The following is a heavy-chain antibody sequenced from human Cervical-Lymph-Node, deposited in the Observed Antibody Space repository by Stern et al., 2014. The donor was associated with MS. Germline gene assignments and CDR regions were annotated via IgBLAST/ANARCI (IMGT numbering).Heavy chain of an antibody. V-gene: IGHV3-11*06. D-gene: IGHD6-19*01. J-gene: IGHJ6*02. CDR1: GFTFSDYY. CDR2: ITSATSRP. Sequence: VQLVQSGGGLVKPGGSLRLSCAASGFTFSDYYMTWIRQAPGKGLEWVSYITSATSRPNYADSVKGRFTISRDNAKNSLFLQMNSLRAEDTAVYYCVRMAGTVYFYGLDVWGHGTTVTVSS. CDR3: VRMAGTVYFYGLDV.